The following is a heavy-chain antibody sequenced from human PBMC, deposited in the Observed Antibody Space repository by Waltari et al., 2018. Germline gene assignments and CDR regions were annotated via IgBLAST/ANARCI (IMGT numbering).Heavy chain of an antibody. V-gene: IGHV3-23*01. J-gene: IGHJ4*02. D-gene: IGHD6-6*01. CDR3: AKGEGTSSFPDF. CDR1: GFTFGKYA. CDR2: LRVDGGTT. Sequence: QLLQSGGGLVQPGGSLRLSCAASGFTFGKYAMTWVRQAPGEGWEGGSALRVDGGTTDYPDSGKGRFTISRDTPKNTLFLLMSRLRVEDTAIYYCAKGEGTSSFPDFWGQGILVTVSS.